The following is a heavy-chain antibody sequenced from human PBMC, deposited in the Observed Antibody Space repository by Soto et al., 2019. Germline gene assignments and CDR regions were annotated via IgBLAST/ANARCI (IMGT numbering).Heavy chain of an antibody. V-gene: IGHV4-59*01. J-gene: IGHJ6*02. CDR1: GGSISSYY. CDR2: IYYSGST. Sequence: QVQLQESGPGLVKPSETLSLTCTVSGGSISSYYWSWIRQPPGKGLEWIGYIYYSGSTNYNPSLKSRVTISVDTSKNQFSLKLSSVTAADTAVYYCARGQHTYDYGDYTLVYYYYGMDVWGQGTTVTVSS. CDR3: ARGQHTYDYGDYTLVYYYYGMDV. D-gene: IGHD4-17*01.